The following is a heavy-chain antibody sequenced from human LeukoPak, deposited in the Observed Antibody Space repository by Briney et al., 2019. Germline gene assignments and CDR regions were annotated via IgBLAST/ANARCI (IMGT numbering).Heavy chain of an antibody. CDR2: INPNSGGI. CDR3: ARGATDYYDSSGSDY. D-gene: IGHD3-22*01. Sequence: ASVKVSCKASGYTFTGYYMHWVRQAPGQGLEWMGWINPNSGGINYAQKFQGRVTMTRDTSISTAYMELSRLRSDDTAVYYCARGATDYYDSSGSDYWGQGTLVTVSS. V-gene: IGHV1-2*02. J-gene: IGHJ4*01. CDR1: GYTFTGYY.